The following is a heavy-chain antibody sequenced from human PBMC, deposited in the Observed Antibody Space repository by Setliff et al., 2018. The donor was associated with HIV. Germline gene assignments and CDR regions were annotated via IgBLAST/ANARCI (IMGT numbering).Heavy chain of an antibody. J-gene: IGHJ4*02. CDR3: ARIVALNGYPSDY. V-gene: IGHV1-18*01. Sequence: ASVKVSCKASGCTFISYGVGWVRQAPGQGLEWMGWISVKNGNTNYAQKFQGRVTMTTDTSTSTAYMELRSLGSDDTAVYYCARIVALNGYPSDYWGQGTLVTVSS. CDR1: GCTFISYG. CDR2: ISVKNGNT. D-gene: IGHD2-8*01.